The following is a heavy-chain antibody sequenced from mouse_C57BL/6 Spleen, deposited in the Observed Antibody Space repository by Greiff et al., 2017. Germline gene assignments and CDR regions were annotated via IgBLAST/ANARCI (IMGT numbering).Heavy chain of an antibody. CDR2: LSGGGGNT. CDR3: ARQGYYGSSYAMDY. CDR1: GFTFSSYT. J-gene: IGHJ4*01. D-gene: IGHD1-1*01. V-gene: IGHV5-9*04. Sequence: EVQGVESGGGLVKPGGSLKLSCAASGFTFSSYTMSWVRQTPEKRLEWVATLSGGGGNTYYPDSAKGRFTLSSANAKNTLYLQMSSLRSEDTAVYYYARQGYYGSSYAMDYWGQGTSVTVSA.